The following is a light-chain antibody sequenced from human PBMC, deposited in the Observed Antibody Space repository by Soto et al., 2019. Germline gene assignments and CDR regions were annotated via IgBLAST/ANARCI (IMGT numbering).Light chain of an antibody. CDR1: SSDVGTYNY. J-gene: IGLJ1*01. V-gene: IGLV2-14*01. CDR2: EVS. CDR3: SSYTSSSTRV. Sequence: QSALTQPASVSGSPGQSITISCTGTSSDVGTYNYVSWYQQHPGKAPKLMIYEVSNRPSGVSNRFSGSKSGNTASLTISGLHAEDEADYYCSSYTSSSTRVFGTGTKVTVL.